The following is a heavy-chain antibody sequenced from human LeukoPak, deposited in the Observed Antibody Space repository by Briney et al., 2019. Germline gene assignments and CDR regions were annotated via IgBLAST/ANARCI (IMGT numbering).Heavy chain of an antibody. CDR3: AKDGDSSGYYLFDY. CDR1: GFTFSSYA. V-gene: IGHV3-23*01. CDR2: ISGSGGST. Sequence: QTGGSLRLSCVASGFTFSSYAMSWVRQAPGKGLEWVSAISGSGGSTYYADSVKGRFTISRDNSKNTLYLQMNSLRAEDTAVYYCAKDGDSSGYYLFDYWGQGTLVTVSS. D-gene: IGHD3-22*01. J-gene: IGHJ4*02.